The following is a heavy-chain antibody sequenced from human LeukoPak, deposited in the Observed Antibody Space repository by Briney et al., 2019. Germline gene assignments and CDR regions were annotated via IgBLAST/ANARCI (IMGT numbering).Heavy chain of an antibody. CDR2: IIPILGIA. Sequence: ASVKVSCKASGGTFSSYAISWVRQATGQGLEWMGRIIPILGIANYAQKFQGRVTMTRNTSISTAYMELSSLRFEDMAVYYCARSAAKYYDFWSGYRRVGNWFDPWGQGTLVTVSS. V-gene: IGHV1-69*04. J-gene: IGHJ5*02. CDR1: GGTFSSYA. CDR3: ARSAAKYYDFWSGYRRVGNWFDP. D-gene: IGHD3-3*01.